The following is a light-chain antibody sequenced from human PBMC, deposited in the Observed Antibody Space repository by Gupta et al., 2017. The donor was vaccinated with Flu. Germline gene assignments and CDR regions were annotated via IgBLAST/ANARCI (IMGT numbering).Light chain of an antibody. CDR2: RDN. J-gene: IGLJ3*02. CDR1: SSNIGSSS. V-gene: IGLV1-47*01. Sequence: QSVVTQPPSASGTPAQRAIIFCSGGSSNIGSSSVCWYQQLPGTAPKLLTYRDNRRPSGVPDRFSGSKSGTSASLTISGLRSEDEADYYCAVWDDNLSSWLFGGGTKLTVL. CDR3: AVWDDNLSSWL.